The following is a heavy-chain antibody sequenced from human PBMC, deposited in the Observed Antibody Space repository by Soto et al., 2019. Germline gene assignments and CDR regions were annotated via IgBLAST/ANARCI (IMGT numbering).Heavy chain of an antibody. D-gene: IGHD4-17*01. CDR1: GLTFSDYY. Sequence: QVQMVESGGGLVKPGGSLRLSCAASGLTFSDYYISWIRQAPGKGLEWVSYISSSGSTIYYADSVKGRFTISRDNAKNSLYLQMNSLRAEDTAVYYCARDRDYGGINAFDIWGQGTMVTVSS. CDR2: ISSSGSTI. J-gene: IGHJ3*02. V-gene: IGHV3-11*01. CDR3: ARDRDYGGINAFDI.